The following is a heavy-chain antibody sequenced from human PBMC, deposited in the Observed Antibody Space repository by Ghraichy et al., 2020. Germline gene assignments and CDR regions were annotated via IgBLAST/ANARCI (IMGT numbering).Heavy chain of an antibody. CDR3: ARGPPGQWLADYYYYGMDV. V-gene: IGHV1-2*02. Sequence: SVKVSCKASGYTFTGYYMHWVRQAPGQGLEWMGWINPNSGGTNYAQKFQGRVTMTRDTSISTAYMELSRLRSDDTAVYYCARGPPGQWLADYYYYGMDVWGQGTTVTVSS. J-gene: IGHJ6*02. D-gene: IGHD6-19*01. CDR1: GYTFTGYY. CDR2: INPNSGGT.